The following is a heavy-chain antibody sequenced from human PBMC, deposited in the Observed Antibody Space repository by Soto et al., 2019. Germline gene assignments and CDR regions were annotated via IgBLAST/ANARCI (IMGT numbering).Heavy chain of an antibody. CDR2: INHSGST. CDR3: ARDIRGDYGMDV. D-gene: IGHD3-10*01. CDR1: GGSFSGYY. J-gene: IGHJ6*02. Sequence: PSETLSLTCAVYGGSFSGYYWSWIRQPPGKGLEWIGEINHSGSTNYNPSLKSRVTISVDTSKNQFSLKLSSVTAADTAVYYCARDIRGDYGMDVWGQGTTVTVSS. V-gene: IGHV4-34*01.